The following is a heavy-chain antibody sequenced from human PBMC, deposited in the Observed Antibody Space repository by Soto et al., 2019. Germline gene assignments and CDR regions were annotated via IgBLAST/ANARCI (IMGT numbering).Heavy chain of an antibody. CDR2: IYHSGST. CDR3: AAGGGLPRYY. CDR1: GGSISSGGYS. V-gene: IGHV4-30-2*01. Sequence: QLQLQESGSGLVKPSQTLSLTCAVSGGSISSGGYSWSWIRQPPGKGLEWIGYIYHSGSTYYTPSLKSRVTTPVDRAKNQFSLKLSSVTAADPAVYYCAAGGGLPRYYWGQGTLVTVSS. J-gene: IGHJ4*02. D-gene: IGHD5-12*01.